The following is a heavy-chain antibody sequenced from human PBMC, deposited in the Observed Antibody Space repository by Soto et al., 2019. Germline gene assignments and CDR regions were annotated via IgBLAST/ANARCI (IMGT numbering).Heavy chain of an antibody. CDR3: ARDFNEYYIAVAGTGDDAFDI. D-gene: IGHD6-19*01. J-gene: IGHJ3*02. CDR1: GDSVSSNSAA. CDR2: TYYRSKWYN. V-gene: IGHV6-1*01. Sequence: SQTLSLTCAISGDSVSSNSAAWNWIRQSPSRGLEWLGRTYYRSKWYNDYAVSVKSRITINPDTSKNQFSLQLNSVTPEDTAVYYCARDFNEYYIAVAGTGDDAFDIWGQGTMVTVSS.